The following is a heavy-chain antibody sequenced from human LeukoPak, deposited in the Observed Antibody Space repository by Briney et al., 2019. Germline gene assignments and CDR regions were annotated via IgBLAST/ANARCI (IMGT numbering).Heavy chain of an antibody. CDR3: AKRGYCYDSSGYYSRTYFDY. CDR2: ISYDGSNK. Sequence: GRSLRLSCVVSGFTFSSYGMHWVRQAPGKGLEWVAVISYDGSNKYYADSVKGRFTISRDNSKNTLYLQMNSLRAEDTAVYYCAKRGYCYDSSGYYSRTYFDYWGQGTLVIVSS. CDR1: GFTFSSYG. J-gene: IGHJ4*02. D-gene: IGHD3-22*01. V-gene: IGHV3-30*18.